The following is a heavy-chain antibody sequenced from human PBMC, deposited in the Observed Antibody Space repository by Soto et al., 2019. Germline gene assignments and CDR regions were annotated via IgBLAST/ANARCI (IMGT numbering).Heavy chain of an antibody. CDR1: GGSISSGDYY. V-gene: IGHV4-30-4*01. CDR2: NYYSGST. Sequence: QVQLQESGPGLVKPSQTLSLTCTVSGGSISSGDYYWSWIRQPPGKGLEWIGYNYYSGSTYYNPFLKVRVTKSVDTTKKQCTLKLSSVTAADTAVYYCARERGGYCSVGSCLTQETNWCDPWGQGTLVTVSS. J-gene: IGHJ5*02. CDR3: ARERGGYCSVGSCLTQETNWCDP. D-gene: IGHD2-15*01.